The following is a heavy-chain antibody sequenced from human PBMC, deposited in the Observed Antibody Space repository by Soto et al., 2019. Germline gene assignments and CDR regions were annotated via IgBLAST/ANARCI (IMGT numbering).Heavy chain of an antibody. CDR3: ARSTSSGYQIFFDY. J-gene: IGHJ4*02. CDR1: GGTFSSYA. D-gene: IGHD3-22*01. Sequence: GASVKVSCKASGGTFSSYAISWVRQAPGQGLEWMGGIIPIFGTANYAQKFQGRVTITADESTSTAYMELSSLRSEDTAVYYCARSTSSGYQIFFDYWGQGTLVTVSS. V-gene: IGHV1-69*13. CDR2: IIPIFGTA.